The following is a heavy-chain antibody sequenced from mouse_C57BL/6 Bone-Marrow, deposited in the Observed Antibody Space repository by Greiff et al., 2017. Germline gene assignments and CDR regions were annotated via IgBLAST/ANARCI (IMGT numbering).Heavy chain of an antibody. CDR3: ARHKEEDYVHRGFAY. D-gene: IGHD1-1*02. V-gene: IGHV1-62-2*01. CDR1: GYTFTAYT. CDR2: FYPGSGSI. Sequence: QVQLQQSGAELVKPGASVKLFCKASGYTFTAYTIHWVKQRSGQGLEWIGWFYPGSGSIKYNEKFKDKATLTADKSSSTVYMELSRLTSEDSAFDFCARHKEEDYVHRGFAYWGQGTMVTVSA. J-gene: IGHJ3*01.